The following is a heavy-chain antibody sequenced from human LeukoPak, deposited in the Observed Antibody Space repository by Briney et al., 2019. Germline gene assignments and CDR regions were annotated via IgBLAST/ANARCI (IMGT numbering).Heavy chain of an antibody. Sequence: GGSLRLSCGASGFTFDDYAMHWVRQAPGKGLEWVSGISWNSGSIGYADSVKGRFTISRDNAKNSLYLQMNSLRAEDTALYYCAKGLGDYWGQGTLVTVSS. J-gene: IGHJ4*02. CDR1: GFTFDDYA. CDR3: AKGLGDY. V-gene: IGHV3-9*01. CDR2: ISWNSGSI.